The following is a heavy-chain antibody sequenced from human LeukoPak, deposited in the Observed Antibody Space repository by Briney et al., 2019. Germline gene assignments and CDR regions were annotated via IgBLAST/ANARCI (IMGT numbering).Heavy chain of an antibody. CDR1: GFTFSDFY. J-gene: IGHJ4*02. CDR3: ASDIVATSGDF. Sequence: GGSLRLSCAASGFTFSDFYMSWIRQAPGKELEWVSYITSGGRAIYYADSVQGRFTISRDNARNSLYLQMNGLRAEDTAVYYCASDIVATSGDFWGQGTLVTVSS. D-gene: IGHD5-12*01. CDR2: ITSGGRAI. V-gene: IGHV3-11*01.